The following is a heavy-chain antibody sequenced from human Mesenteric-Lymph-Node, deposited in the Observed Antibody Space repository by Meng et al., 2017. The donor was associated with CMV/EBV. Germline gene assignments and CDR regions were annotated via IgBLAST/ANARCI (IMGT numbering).Heavy chain of an antibody. J-gene: IGHJ4*02. V-gene: IGHV3-20*04. CDR1: GFAFDDYG. CDR2: INWNGYNR. Sequence: GESLKISCAASGFAFDDYGMSWVRQAPGKGLEWVAGINWNGYNRGYADSVKGRFTISRDNAKNSLYLQMNSLRAEDTALYYCVKDIYREKQVGAHDYWGQGTLVTVSS. CDR3: VKDIYREKQVGAHDY. D-gene: IGHD1-26*01.